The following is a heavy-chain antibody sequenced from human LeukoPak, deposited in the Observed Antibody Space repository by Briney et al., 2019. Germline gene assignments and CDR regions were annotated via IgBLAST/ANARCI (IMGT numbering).Heavy chain of an antibody. J-gene: IGHJ4*02. Sequence: GGSLRLSCAASGFTFSSYAMHWVRQAPGKGLEWVAVISYDGSNKYYADSVKGRFTISRDNSKNTLYLQMNSPRAEDTAVYYCAREAVVLTLDYWGQGTLVTVSS. CDR3: AREAVVLTLDY. V-gene: IGHV3-30*04. CDR2: ISYDGSNK. D-gene: IGHD6-19*01. CDR1: GFTFSSYA.